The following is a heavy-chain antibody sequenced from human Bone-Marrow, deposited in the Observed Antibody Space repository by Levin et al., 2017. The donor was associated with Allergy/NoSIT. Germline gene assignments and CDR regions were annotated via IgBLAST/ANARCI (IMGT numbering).Heavy chain of an antibody. J-gene: IGHJ5*01. D-gene: IGHD2-15*01. CDR1: GFTLTNAW. CDR3: ARDEACSGGSCYSYNWFDS. Sequence: GGSLRLSCAASGFTLTNAWMSWVRQAPGKGLEWVGRIKSQSDGGTIDYAAPVKGRFTLSRDDSKNVVYLQMNSLKTEDTAVYYCARDEACSGGSCYSYNWFDSWGQGTLVTVSS. V-gene: IGHV3-15*01. CDR2: IKSQSDGGTI.